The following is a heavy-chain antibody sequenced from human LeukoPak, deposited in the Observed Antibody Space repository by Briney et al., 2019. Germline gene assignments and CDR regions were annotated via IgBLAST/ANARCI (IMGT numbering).Heavy chain of an antibody. CDR1: GFTFGSYA. CDR2: ITGSGGST. V-gene: IGHV3-23*01. Sequence: GGSLRLSCAASGFTFGSYAMSWVRQAPGKELEWVSTITGSGGSTYYADSVKGRFTISRDNSKNTLYLQMNSLRAEDTAVYYCAKRLGRDDYKYFDFWGQGTLVTVSS. J-gene: IGHJ4*02. D-gene: IGHD5-24*01. CDR3: AKRLGRDDYKYFDF.